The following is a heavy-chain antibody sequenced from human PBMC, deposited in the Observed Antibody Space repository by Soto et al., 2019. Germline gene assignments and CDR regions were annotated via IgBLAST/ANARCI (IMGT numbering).Heavy chain of an antibody. CDR2: IRPDGTET. Sequence: EVQLVQSGGGLVQPGGSLRLSCVGSGFTFTDFYMNWVRQAPGKGLEWVANIRPDGTETNYVESVRGRFTASRDNANNSLFLQMNSLRADDTALYYFEGWGGHDYNYWGQGILVTVSS. D-gene: IGHD4-4*01. V-gene: IGHV3-7*03. CDR3: EGWGGHDYNY. CDR1: GFTFTDFY. J-gene: IGHJ4*02.